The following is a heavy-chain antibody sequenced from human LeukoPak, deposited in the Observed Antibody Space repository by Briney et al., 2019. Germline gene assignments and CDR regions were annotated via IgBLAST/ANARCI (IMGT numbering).Heavy chain of an antibody. CDR3: ARLRYFDWLLQTMYYFDY. V-gene: IGHV3-23*01. J-gene: IGHJ4*02. Sequence: GGSLRLSCAAPGFTFSSYAMSWVRQAPGKGLEWVSAISGSGGSTYYADSVKGRFTISRDNSKNTLYLQMNSLRAEDTAVYYCARLRYFDWLLQTMYYFDYWGQGTLVTVSS. CDR1: GFTFSSYA. CDR2: ISGSGGST. D-gene: IGHD3-9*01.